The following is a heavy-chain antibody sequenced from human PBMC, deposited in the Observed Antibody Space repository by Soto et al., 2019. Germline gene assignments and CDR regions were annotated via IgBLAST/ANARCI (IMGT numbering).Heavy chain of an antibody. CDR3: GRVTMVRGPKYYYGMDV. V-gene: IGHV4-38-2*01. Sequence: SETLSLTCAVSGYSISSGYYWGWIRQPPGKGLEWIGSIYYSGSTYYNPSLKSRVTISVDTSKNQFSLKLSSVTAADTAVYYCGRVTMVRGPKYYYGMDVWGQGTTVTVSS. CDR1: GYSISSGYY. D-gene: IGHD3-10*01. J-gene: IGHJ6*02. CDR2: IYYSGST.